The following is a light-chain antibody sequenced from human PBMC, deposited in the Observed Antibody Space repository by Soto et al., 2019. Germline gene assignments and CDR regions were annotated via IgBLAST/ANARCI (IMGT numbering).Light chain of an antibody. CDR2: AAS. Sequence: DIQMTQSPSSLSASVGDRVTITCRASQSISSYLNWYQQKPGKAPKLLIYAASSLQSGVPSRFSGSGSGTEFTLTISSLQSEDFAVYYCHQYNHWLTWTFGQGTKVDI. J-gene: IGKJ1*01. V-gene: IGKV1-39*01. CDR1: QSISSY. CDR3: HQYNHWLTWT.